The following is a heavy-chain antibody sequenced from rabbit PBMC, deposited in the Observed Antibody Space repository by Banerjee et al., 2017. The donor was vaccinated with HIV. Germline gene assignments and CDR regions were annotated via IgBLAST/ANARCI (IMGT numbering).Heavy chain of an antibody. V-gene: IGHV1S40*01. D-gene: IGHD4-2*01. J-gene: IGHJ4*01. CDR3: AREGGYAGAGYAFNL. CDR2: IYAGNNGSP. CDR1: GFSFSSSYY. Sequence: QSLEESGGDLVKPGASLTLTCTASGFSFSSSYYMCWVRQAPGKGLEWIGCIYAGNNGSPYYASWAKGRFTISKTSSTTVTLQMASLTAADTATYFCAREGGYAGAGYAFNLWGQGTLVTVS.